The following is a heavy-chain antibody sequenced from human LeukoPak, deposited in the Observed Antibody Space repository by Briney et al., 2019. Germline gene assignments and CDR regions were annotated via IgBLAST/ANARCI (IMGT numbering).Heavy chain of an antibody. J-gene: IGHJ4*02. CDR2: INTNTGNP. Sequence: GASVMVSCKASGYTFTSYAMNWVRQAPGQGLEWMGWINTNTGNPTYAQGFTGRFVFSLDTSVSTAYLQISSLKAEDTAVYYCARETQYEYYYDSSGYYAPDYWGQGTLVTVSS. CDR3: ARETQYEYYYDSSGYYAPDY. D-gene: IGHD3-22*01. V-gene: IGHV7-4-1*02. CDR1: GYTFTSYA.